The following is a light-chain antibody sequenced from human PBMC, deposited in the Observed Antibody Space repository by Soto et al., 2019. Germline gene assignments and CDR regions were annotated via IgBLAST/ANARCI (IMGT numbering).Light chain of an antibody. CDR1: QSVSSNY. Sequence: IFLTQSPCTLSLSPGERATLSCRAGQSVSSNYLAWYQQKPGQAPRLPIYGASSRATGIPDKFSGSGSGTEFTLTISGLKSEDFEVYYCQQYNYWPITFGQGTRLEI. J-gene: IGKJ5*01. CDR2: GAS. V-gene: IGKV3-20*01. CDR3: QQYNYWPIT.